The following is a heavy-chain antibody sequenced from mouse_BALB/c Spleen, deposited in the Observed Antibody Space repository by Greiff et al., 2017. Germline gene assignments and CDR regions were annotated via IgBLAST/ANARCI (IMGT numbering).Heavy chain of an antibody. Sequence: VQLQQSGPGLVQPSQSLSITCTVSGFSLTSYGVHWVRQSPGKGLEWLGVIWSGGSTDYNAAFISRLSISKDNSKSQVFFKMNSLQANDTAIYYCARGNYYGTYFDYWGQGTTLTVSS. V-gene: IGHV2-2*02. CDR3: ARGNYYGTYFDY. J-gene: IGHJ2*01. CDR1: GFSLTSYG. D-gene: IGHD1-1*01. CDR2: IWSGGST.